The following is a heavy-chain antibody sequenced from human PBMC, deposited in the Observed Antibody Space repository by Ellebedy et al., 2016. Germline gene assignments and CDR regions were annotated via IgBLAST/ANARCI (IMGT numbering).Heavy chain of an antibody. CDR3: ARVHHGSGSYHEAFDL. V-gene: IGHV1-46*04. J-gene: IGHJ3*01. D-gene: IGHD3-10*01. Sequence: ASVKVSCKASGYPFTKYYIHWLRQAPGQGLEWMGRINPGGGSPTYAQMLQGRVTMTTDTSTSTVNMELSSLRSEDTAVYYCARVHHGSGSYHEAFDLWGQGTMVSVSS. CDR1: GYPFTKYY. CDR2: INPGGGSP.